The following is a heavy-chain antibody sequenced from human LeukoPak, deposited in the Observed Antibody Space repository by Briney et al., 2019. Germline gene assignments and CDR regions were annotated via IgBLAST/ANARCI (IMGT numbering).Heavy chain of an antibody. Sequence: PGGSLRLSCAASGFTFSSYAMSWVRQAPGKGLEWVSAISSNGGSTYYADSVKGRFTISRDNSKNTLYLQMSSLRAEDTAVYYCVKGLYPIVRSPFDYWGQGTLVTVSS. CDR1: GFTFSSYA. V-gene: IGHV3-64D*06. J-gene: IGHJ4*02. CDR3: VKGLYPIVRSPFDY. CDR2: ISSNGGST. D-gene: IGHD3-10*01.